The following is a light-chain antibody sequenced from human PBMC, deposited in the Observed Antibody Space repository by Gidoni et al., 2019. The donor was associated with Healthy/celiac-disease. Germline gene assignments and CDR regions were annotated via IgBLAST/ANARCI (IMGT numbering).Light chain of an antibody. CDR3: QQYGSSPRMYT. CDR1: QSVSSSY. J-gene: IGKJ2*01. CDR2: GAS. Sequence: IVLTHSPGSLSLSPGERATLSCRASQSVSSSYLAWYQQKPGQAPRLLIYGASSRATGIPDRFSGSGSGTDFTLTISRLETEDFAVYYCQQYGSSPRMYTFGQGTKLEIK. V-gene: IGKV3-20*01.